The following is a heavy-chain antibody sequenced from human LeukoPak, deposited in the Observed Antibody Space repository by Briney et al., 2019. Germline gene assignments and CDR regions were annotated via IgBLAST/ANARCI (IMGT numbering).Heavy chain of an antibody. CDR1: GFTFSNSR. J-gene: IGHJ4*02. D-gene: IGHD3-10*02. V-gene: IGHV3-21*01. CDR3: ARDMSGTNNDY. Sequence: GGSLRLSCAASGFTFSNSRMNWVRQAPGKGLDWVSSISSSSSYIYYADSVKGRFTISRDNAKNSLYLQMNSLRAEDTAVYYCARDMSGTNNDYWGQGTLVTLSS. CDR2: ISSSSSYI.